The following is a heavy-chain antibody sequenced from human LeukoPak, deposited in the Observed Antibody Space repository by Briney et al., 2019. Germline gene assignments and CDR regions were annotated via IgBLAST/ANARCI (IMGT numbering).Heavy chain of an antibody. CDR2: IYYSGST. V-gene: IGHV4-59*08. J-gene: IGHJ6*02. CDR3: ARHHYDALYGMDV. CDR1: GGSISSYY. Sequence: SETLSLTCTVSGGSISSYYWSWIRQPPGKGLEWIGYIYYSGSTNYNPSLKSRVTISVDKSKNQFSVKLSSVTAADTAVYYCARHHYDALYGMDVWGQGTTVTVSS. D-gene: IGHD3-22*01.